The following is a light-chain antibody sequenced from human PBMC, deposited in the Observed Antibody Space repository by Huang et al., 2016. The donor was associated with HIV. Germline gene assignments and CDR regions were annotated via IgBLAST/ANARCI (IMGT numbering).Light chain of an antibody. J-gene: IGKJ1*01. Sequence: EIVMTQSPATLSVSPGERATLSCRASQSVNDNVAWYKQDSGQAPRLLIYGASTRATGIPARFSGSVSGTEFTLTISSLQSEDFGVYWCLQYNTWPRTFGQGTKVEV. V-gene: IGKV3D-15*01. CDR1: QSVNDN. CDR2: GAS. CDR3: LQYNTWPRT.